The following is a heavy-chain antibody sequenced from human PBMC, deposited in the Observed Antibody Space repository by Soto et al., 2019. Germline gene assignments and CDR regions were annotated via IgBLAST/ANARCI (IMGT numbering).Heavy chain of an antibody. CDR2: IIPIFGTA. V-gene: IGHV1-69*13. D-gene: IGHD2-8*02. Sequence: GASVKVSCKASGGTFSSYAISWVRQAPGQGLEWMGGIIPIFGTANYAQKFQGRVTITADESTSTAYMELSSLRSEDTAVYYCARDEGTLWSEPYFEYWGQGSLVTVSS. CDR1: GGTFSSYA. J-gene: IGHJ4*02. CDR3: ARDEGTLWSEPYFEY.